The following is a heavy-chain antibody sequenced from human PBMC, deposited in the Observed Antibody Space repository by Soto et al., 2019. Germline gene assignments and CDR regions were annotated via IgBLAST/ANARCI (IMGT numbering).Heavy chain of an antibody. J-gene: IGHJ6*02. CDR1: GGSVNTYY. D-gene: IGHD2-21*01. CDR3: AREGFYSGLDV. Sequence: SETLSLTCTVSGGSVNTYYWTWIRQAPGRGLEWIGYIYDSGSTSYNPSLKSRVTISADTSKSHFSLRVTSVTAADTAVYYCAREGFYSGLDVWGRGTTVTVSS. CDR2: IYDSGST. V-gene: IGHV4-59*02.